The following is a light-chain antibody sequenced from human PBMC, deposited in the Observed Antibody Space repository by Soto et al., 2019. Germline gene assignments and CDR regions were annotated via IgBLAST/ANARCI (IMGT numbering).Light chain of an antibody. V-gene: IGLV2-8*01. CDR2: EVS. CDR3: SSYAGSKNLI. Sequence: QSVLTQPPSASGSPGQSVTISCTGTSSDVGSYNHVSWYQQYPGKAPKLMIYEVSKRPSGVPDRFSGSKSGNTASLTVSGLEAEDEADYYCSSYAGSKNLIFGGGTKVTVL. J-gene: IGLJ2*01. CDR1: SSDVGSYNH.